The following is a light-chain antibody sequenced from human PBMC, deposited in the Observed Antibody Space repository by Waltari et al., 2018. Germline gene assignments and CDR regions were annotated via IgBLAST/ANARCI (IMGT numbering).Light chain of an antibody. CDR1: RSDVGGYNY. J-gene: IGLJ2*01. V-gene: IGLV2-14*01. CDR3: SSYTSSSPVV. Sequence: QSALTQPASVSESPGQSITISCTGTRSDVGGYNYVSWYQQHPGKAPKRMIYDVSKRPSGVSKRCSGSKSGNTASLTISGLQAEDEADYYCSSYTSSSPVVFGGGTKLTVL. CDR2: DVS.